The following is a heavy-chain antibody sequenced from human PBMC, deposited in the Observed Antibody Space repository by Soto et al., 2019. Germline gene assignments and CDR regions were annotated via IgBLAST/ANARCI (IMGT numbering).Heavy chain of an antibody. CDR2: IIPSDGST. CDR3: ARGGPELATIGSFDY. D-gene: IGHD5-12*01. Sequence: QVQLVQSGAEVKKSGASVKVSCKPSGYSFINYYMHWVRQAPGQGLEWIGRIIPSDGSTHYAQRFQDRVSMTRDTSTSTVYMELNSLRSEDSAVYYCARGGPELATIGSFDYWGQGTLVTVSS. J-gene: IGHJ4*02. CDR1: GYSFINYY. V-gene: IGHV1-46*01.